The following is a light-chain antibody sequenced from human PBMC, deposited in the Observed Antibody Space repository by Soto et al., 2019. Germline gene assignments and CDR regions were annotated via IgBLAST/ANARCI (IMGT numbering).Light chain of an antibody. CDR2: RAS. CDR1: QNIDIN. Sequence: EIVLTQSPATLSLSPGERATLCCMASQNIDINLVWYQQKPGQAPRLLIFRASTRATDIPARFSGSGSGTDFTLTISSLQPEDFATYYCQQSYSIPLTFGGGTKVDIK. CDR3: QQSYSIPLT. J-gene: IGKJ4*01. V-gene: IGKV3-15*01.